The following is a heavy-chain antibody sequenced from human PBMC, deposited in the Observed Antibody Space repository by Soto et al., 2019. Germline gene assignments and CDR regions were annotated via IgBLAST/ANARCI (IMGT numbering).Heavy chain of an antibody. CDR1: GFTFRSSG. V-gene: IGHV3-30*18. CDR2: ISYDGSNK. J-gene: IGHJ6*02. D-gene: IGHD3-3*01. Sequence: QVQLVESGGGVVQPGRSLRLSCAASGFTFRSSGMHWVRQAPGKGLEWVAVISYDGSNKKYADSVKGRFTISRDNSKNTLYLQMNSLRAEDTAVYYCAKDLKVSDFWSGHYNNYNGMDVWGQGTTVSVSS. CDR3: AKDLKVSDFWSGHYNNYNGMDV.